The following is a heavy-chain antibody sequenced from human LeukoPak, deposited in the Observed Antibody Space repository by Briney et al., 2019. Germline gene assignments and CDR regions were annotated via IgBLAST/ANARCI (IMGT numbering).Heavy chain of an antibody. CDR1: SYTFTSYG. J-gene: IGHJ6*04. CDR2: MNPNSGNT. Sequence: ASVKVSCKASSYTFTSYGIGWVRQATGRGLEWMGWMNPNSGNTGYAQKFQGRVTITRNTSISTAYMELSSLRSEDTAVYYCARGRGFLDVWGKGTTVTVSS. D-gene: IGHD3-10*01. V-gene: IGHV1-8*03. CDR3: ARGRGFLDV.